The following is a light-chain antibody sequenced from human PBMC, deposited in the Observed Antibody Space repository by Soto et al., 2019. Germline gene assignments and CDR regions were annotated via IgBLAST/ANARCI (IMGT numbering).Light chain of an antibody. V-gene: IGLV1-44*01. CDR3: AAWDDSLNGRV. J-gene: IGLJ3*02. Sequence: QSVLTQPPSASGTPGQRVTISCSGSSSNIGSNTVSWYQQLPLSAPKLLIYSNNQRPSAVPDRFSGSKSATSASLAISGLQSEDEADYYCAAWDDSLNGRVFGGGTKLTVL. CDR1: SSNIGSNT. CDR2: SNN.